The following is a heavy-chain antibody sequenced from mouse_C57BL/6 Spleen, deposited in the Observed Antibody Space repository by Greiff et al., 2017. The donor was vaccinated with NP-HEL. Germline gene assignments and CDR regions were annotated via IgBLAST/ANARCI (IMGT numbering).Heavy chain of an antibody. D-gene: IGHD2-4*01. CDR2: IDPETGGT. CDR3: THYDYCGEAMDY. Sequence: QVQLKESGAELVRPGASVTLSCKASGYTFTDYEMHWVKQTPVHGLEWIGAIDPETGGTAYNQKFKGKAILTADKSSSTASMELRSLTSEDSAVYYCTHYDYCGEAMDYWGQGTSVTVSS. V-gene: IGHV1-15*01. CDR1: GYTFTDYE. J-gene: IGHJ4*01.